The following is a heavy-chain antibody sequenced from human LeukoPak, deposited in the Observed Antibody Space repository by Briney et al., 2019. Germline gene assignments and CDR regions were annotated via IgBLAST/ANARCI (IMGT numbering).Heavy chain of an antibody. D-gene: IGHD3-9*01. V-gene: IGHV1-2*02. CDR3: ARGTSRDFDWLLSGAEYFQH. Sequence: ASVKVSYKASGYTFTGYYMHWVRQAPGQGLEWMGWINPNSGGTNYAQKFQGRVTMTRDTSISTAYMELSRLRSDDTAVYYCARGTSRDFDWLLSGAEYFQHWGQGTLVTVSS. J-gene: IGHJ1*01. CDR1: GYTFTGYY. CDR2: INPNSGGT.